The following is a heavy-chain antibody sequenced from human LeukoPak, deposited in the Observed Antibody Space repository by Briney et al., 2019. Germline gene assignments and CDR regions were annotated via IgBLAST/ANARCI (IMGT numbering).Heavy chain of an antibody. CDR3: ARDMGRSLVRGVINY. D-gene: IGHD3-10*01. CDR2: ISGSGGST. CDR1: GFTFSSYA. J-gene: IGHJ4*02. Sequence: GGSLRLSCAASGFTFSSYAMSWVRQAPGKGLEWVSAISGSGGSTYYADSVKGRFTISRDNAKNSLYLQMNSLRAEDTAVYYCARDMGRSLVRGVINYWGQGTLVTVSS. V-gene: IGHV3-23*01.